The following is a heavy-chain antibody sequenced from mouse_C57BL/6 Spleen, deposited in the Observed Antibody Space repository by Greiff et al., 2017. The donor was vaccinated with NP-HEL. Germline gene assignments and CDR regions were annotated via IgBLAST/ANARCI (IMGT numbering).Heavy chain of an antibody. CDR1: GYTFTDYE. J-gene: IGHJ2*01. D-gene: IGHD2-4*01. CDR3: ARWADYDGD. Sequence: VQLHQSGAELVRPGASVTLSCKASGYTFTDYEMHWVKQTPVHGLEWIGAIDPETGGTAYNQKFTGKAILTADKSSSTAYMELRSLTSEDSAVYYCARWADYDGDWGQGTTLTVSS. V-gene: IGHV1-15*01. CDR2: IDPETGGT.